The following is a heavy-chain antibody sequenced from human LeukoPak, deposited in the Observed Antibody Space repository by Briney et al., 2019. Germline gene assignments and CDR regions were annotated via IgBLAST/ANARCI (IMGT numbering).Heavy chain of an antibody. J-gene: IGHJ4*02. V-gene: IGHV3-30*18. CDR2: VSYDGSNK. Sequence: PGGSLRLSCAASGFTFSTYGMHWVRQAPGKGLEWVAVVSYDGSNKYYGDSVKGRFTISRDISKNTLYLQMNSLRAEDTAVYYCAKDSGSGYNSQDCWGQGTLVTVSS. CDR3: AKDSGSGYNSQDC. CDR1: GFTFSTYG. D-gene: IGHD3-22*01.